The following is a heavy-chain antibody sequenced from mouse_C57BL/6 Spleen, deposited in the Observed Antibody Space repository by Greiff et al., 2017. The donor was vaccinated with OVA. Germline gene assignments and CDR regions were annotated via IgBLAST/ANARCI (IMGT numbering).Heavy chain of an antibody. CDR3: ARGGYYGSSYDYYAMDD. CDR1: GYTFTSYW. J-gene: IGHJ4*01. CDR2: INPSNGGT. Sequence: QVQLQQPGTELVKPGASVKLSCKASGYTFTSYWMHWVKQRPGQGLEWIGNINPSNGGTNYNEKFKSKATLTVDKSSSTAYMQLSSLTSEDSAVYYGARGGYYGSSYDYYAMDDWGQGTSVTVSS. V-gene: IGHV1-53*01. D-gene: IGHD1-1*01.